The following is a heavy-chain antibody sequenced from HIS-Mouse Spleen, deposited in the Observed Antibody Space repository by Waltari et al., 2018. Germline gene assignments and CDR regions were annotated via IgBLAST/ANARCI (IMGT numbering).Heavy chain of an antibody. V-gene: IGHV3-7*01. D-gene: IGHD4-17*01. Sequence: EVQLVESGGGLVQPGGSLRLSCAASGFTFSSYWMSWVRQAPGKGVEWVAKIKQDGSEKYYVDSVKGRFTISRDNAKNSLYLQMNSLRAEDTAVYYCAREPHYGGNSHFDYWGQGTLVTVSS. CDR1: GFTFSSYW. CDR2: IKQDGSEK. CDR3: AREPHYGGNSHFDY. J-gene: IGHJ4*02.